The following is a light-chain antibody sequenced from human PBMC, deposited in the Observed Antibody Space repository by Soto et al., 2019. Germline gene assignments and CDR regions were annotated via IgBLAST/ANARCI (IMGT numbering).Light chain of an antibody. CDR3: QQLNSFPIS. CDR1: QGISSF. Sequence: IQLTQSPSSLSASVGDRVTITCRASQGISSFLAWYQQNQGKAPKLLIYGASTLQIGVPSRFRGSRSGTDFTLTIGRLPPEDFATYYCQQLNSFPISFGPGTKVDIK. CDR2: GAS. J-gene: IGKJ3*01. V-gene: IGKV1-9*01.